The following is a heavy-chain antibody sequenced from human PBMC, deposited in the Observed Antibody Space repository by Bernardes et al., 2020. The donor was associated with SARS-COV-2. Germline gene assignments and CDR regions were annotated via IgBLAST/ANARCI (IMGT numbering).Heavy chain of an antibody. CDR2: IGTAGDT. CDR1: GFTFSSYD. Sequence: GGSLRLSCAASGFTFSSYDMHWVRQATGKGLEWVSAIGTAGDTYYPGSVKGRFTISRENAKNSLYLQMNSLRAGDTAVYYCARGVGASVGMDVWGQGTTVTVSS. J-gene: IGHJ6*02. D-gene: IGHD4-17*01. V-gene: IGHV3-13*04. CDR3: ARGVGASVGMDV.